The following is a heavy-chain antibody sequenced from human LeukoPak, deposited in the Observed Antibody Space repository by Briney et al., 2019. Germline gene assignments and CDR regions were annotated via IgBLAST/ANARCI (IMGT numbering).Heavy chain of an antibody. CDR1: GFTFSSYA. V-gene: IGHV3-23*01. J-gene: IGHJ4*02. CDR3: ARAPMAGYYFDY. Sequence: GGSLRLSCAASGFTFSSYAMSWVRQAPGKGLEWVSAISGSGGSTYYADSVKGRFTISRDNAKNSLYLQMNGLRAEDTAVYYCARAPMAGYYFDYWGQGTLVTVSS. D-gene: IGHD5-24*01. CDR2: ISGSGGST.